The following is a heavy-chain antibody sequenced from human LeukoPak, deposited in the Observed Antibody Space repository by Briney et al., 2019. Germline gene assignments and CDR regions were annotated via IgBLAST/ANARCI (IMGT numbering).Heavy chain of an antibody. J-gene: IGHJ4*02. CDR2: IYPGDSDT. CDR3: ARHTYDSSGYYYLIDY. Sequence: GESLKIPCKGSGYSFTSYWIGWVRQMPGKGLEWMGIIYPGDSDTRYSPSFQGQVTISADKSISTAYLQWSSLKASDTAMYYCARHTYDSSGYYYLIDYWGQGTLVTVSS. V-gene: IGHV5-51*01. D-gene: IGHD3-22*01. CDR1: GYSFTSYW.